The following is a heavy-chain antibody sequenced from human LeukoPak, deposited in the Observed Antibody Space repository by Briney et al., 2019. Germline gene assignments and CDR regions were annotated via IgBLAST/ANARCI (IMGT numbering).Heavy chain of an antibody. D-gene: IGHD4-23*01. CDR3: AGGPDYGGNSDWFDP. J-gene: IGHJ5*02. CDR2: INPSGGST. CDR1: GYTFTSYY. V-gene: IGHV1-46*01. Sequence: GASVKVSCKASGYTFTSYYMHWVRQAPGQGLEWMGLINPSGGSTSYAQKFQGRVTMTRDMSTSTVYMELSSLRSEDTAVYYCAGGPDYGGNSDWFDPWGQGTLVTVSS.